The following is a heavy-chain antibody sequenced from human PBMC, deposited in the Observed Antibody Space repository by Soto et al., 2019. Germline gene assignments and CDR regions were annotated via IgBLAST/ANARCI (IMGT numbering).Heavy chain of an antibody. CDR1: GFTFSSYG. J-gene: IGHJ6*02. V-gene: IGHV3-30*18. D-gene: IGHD3-10*01. CDR3: ANSHGRTIGEWFGELTYYYGMDV. CDR2: ISYDGSNK. Sequence: QVQLVESGGGVVQPGRSPRLSCAASGFTFSSYGMHWVRQAPGKGLEWVAVISYDGSNKYYADSVKGRFTISRDNSKNPLYLQMNSLRAEDTAVYYCANSHGRTIGEWFGELTYYYGMDVWGQGTTVTVSS.